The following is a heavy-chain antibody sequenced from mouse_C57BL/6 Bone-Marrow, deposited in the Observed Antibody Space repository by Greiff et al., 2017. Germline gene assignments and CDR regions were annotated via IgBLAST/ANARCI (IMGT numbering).Heavy chain of an antibody. CDR1: GFSLTSYG. J-gene: IGHJ4*01. CDR2: IWSGGST. Sequence: QVQLKESGPGLVQPSQSLSITCTVSGFSLTSYGVHWVRQSPGKGLEWLGVIWSGGSTDYNAAFISRLVISKDNSKSPVFFKMNSLQADDTAVYYCATIWSVYAMDYWGQGTSVTVSS. D-gene: IGHD1-1*02. CDR3: ATIWSVYAMDY. V-gene: IGHV2-2*01.